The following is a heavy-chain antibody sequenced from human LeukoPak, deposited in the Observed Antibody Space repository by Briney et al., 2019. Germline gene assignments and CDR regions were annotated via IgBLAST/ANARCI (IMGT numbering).Heavy chain of an antibody. CDR3: ARHLRPTGLDI. Sequence: NPSETLSLTCTVSGGSISSSSYYWGWIRQPPGKGLEWIGSIYYSGGTYFNPSLKSRVTISVDTSKNQFSLKLNSVTAADTAVYYCARHLRPTGLDIWGQGTMVTVSS. CDR2: IYYSGGT. CDR1: GGSISSSSYY. J-gene: IGHJ3*02. D-gene: IGHD3-3*01. V-gene: IGHV4-39*01.